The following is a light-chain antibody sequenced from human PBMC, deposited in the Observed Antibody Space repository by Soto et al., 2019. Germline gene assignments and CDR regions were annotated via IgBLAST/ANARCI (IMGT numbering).Light chain of an antibody. J-gene: IGKJ3*01. CDR1: QSVTTN. Sequence: EIVMTQSPATLSLSPGARATLSCMASQSVTTNLAWYQKRPGQPPRVLIYGASTSATGIPARFSGSGYGTECSLTVSSLQSEDFVVYYCQQYPTLPVTFGPGTNVDFK. CDR3: QQYPTLPVT. V-gene: IGKV3-15*01. CDR2: GAS.